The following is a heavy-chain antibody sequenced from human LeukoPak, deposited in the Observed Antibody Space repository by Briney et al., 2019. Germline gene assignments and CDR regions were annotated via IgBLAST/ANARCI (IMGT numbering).Heavy chain of an antibody. J-gene: IGHJ4*02. D-gene: IGHD3-22*01. CDR1: GFTVDSNY. CDR2: IYTGGNT. Sequence: GGSLRLSCAASGFTVDSNYLSWVRQAPGKGLEWVSTIYTGGNTYYAASVKGRFTIFRDFSKNTVFLHMNSLRAEDTAMYYCARGDDSGYYDYFDYWGQGALVTVSS. V-gene: IGHV3-53*01. CDR3: ARGDDSGYYDYFDY.